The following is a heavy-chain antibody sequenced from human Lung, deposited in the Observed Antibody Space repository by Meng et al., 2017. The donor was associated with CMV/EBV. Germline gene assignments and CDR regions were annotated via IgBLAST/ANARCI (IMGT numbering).Heavy chain of an antibody. J-gene: IGHJ4*02. CDR3: ARDPYATGWAG. D-gene: IGHD6-19*01. Sequence: QVQLQEWGPGLVKPSGTLSLICACSGGSISISTWWSWVRQPPGKGLEWIGEIYHSGGTNYNPSLRGRVTISLDKSKNQFSLTLRSVTAADTAVYYCARDPYATGWAGWGQGTLVTVSS. V-gene: IGHV4-4*02. CDR2: IYHSGGT. CDR1: GGSISISTW.